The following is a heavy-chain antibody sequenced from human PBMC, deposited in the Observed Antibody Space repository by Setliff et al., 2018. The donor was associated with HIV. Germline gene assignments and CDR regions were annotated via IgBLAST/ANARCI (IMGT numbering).Heavy chain of an antibody. D-gene: IGHD2-21*02. CDR3: ARQGNIVVVTSFDY. V-gene: IGHV4-39*07. CDR1: GGSISNSNDY. Sequence: PSETLSLTCTVSGGSISNSNDYWGWVRQPPGKGLEWVGNVDYTGSTYYNPSLKSRVTISVDTYKNQFSLRLNSVTAADTAVYYCARQGNIVVVTSFDYWGQGTLVTVSS. CDR2: VDYTGST. J-gene: IGHJ4*02.